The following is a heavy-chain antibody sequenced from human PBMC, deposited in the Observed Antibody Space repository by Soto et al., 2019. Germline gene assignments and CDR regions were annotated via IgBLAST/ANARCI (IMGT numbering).Heavy chain of an antibody. V-gene: IGHV4-39*01. CDR3: ARRVGSCSGTSCNGWFDP. Sequence: LSLTCSVSGDSISKTTSYWGWIRQPPGKGLEWIGTIYHSGSTYYNPSLMSRVTLSVDKSKNQFSLKLNSVTAADTAVYYCARRVGSCSGTSCNGWFDPWGQGTLVTVSS. CDR2: IYHSGST. J-gene: IGHJ5*02. CDR1: GDSISKTTSY. D-gene: IGHD2-2*01.